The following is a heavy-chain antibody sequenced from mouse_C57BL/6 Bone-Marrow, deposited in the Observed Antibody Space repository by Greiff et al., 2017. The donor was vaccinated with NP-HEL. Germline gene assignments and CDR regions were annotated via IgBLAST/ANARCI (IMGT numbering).Heavy chain of an antibody. V-gene: IGHV10-1*01. J-gene: IGHJ2*01. CDR3: VGHGGREGSDYFDY. CDR2: IRSKSNNYAT. CDR1: GFSFNTYA. D-gene: IGHD3-1*01. Sequence: EVKLVESGGGLVQPKGSLKLSCAASGFSFNTYAMNWVRQAPGKGLEWVARIRSKSNNYATYYADSVKDRFTISRDDSESMLYLQMNNLKTEDTAMYYCVGHGGREGSDYFDYWGQGTTLTVSS.